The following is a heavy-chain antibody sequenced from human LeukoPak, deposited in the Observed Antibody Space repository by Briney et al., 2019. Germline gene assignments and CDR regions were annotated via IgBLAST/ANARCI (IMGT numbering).Heavy chain of an antibody. D-gene: IGHD1-1*01. J-gene: IGHJ4*02. CDR1: GFTFSSYA. CDR2: ISYDGSNK. V-gene: IGHV3-30*01. CDR3: ARDKAQLFDY. Sequence: RGSLRLSCAASGFTFSSYAMHWVRQAPGKGLEWVAVISYDGSNKYYADSVKGRFTISRDNSKNTLYLQMNSLRAEDTAVYYCARDKAQLFDYWGQGTLVTVSS.